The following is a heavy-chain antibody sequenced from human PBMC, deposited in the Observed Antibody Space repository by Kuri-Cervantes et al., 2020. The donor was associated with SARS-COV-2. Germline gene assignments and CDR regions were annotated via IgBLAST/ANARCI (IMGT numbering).Heavy chain of an antibody. CDR2: IYYSGST. V-gene: IGHV4-39*01. Sequence: SETLSLTCTVSGDSISSSAYYWGWIRQPPGEGLEWIGSIYYSGSTYYNPSLKSRVTISVDTSKNQFSLKLTSVTAADTAIYYCTRARGSSSWRGGPFYYGMDVWGRGTTVTVSS. J-gene: IGHJ6*02. D-gene: IGHD6-13*01. CDR3: TRARGSSSWRGGPFYYGMDV. CDR1: GDSISSSAYY.